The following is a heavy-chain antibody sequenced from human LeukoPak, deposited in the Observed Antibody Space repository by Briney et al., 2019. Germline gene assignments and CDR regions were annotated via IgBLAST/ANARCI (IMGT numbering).Heavy chain of an antibody. CDR1: GYTFTGYY. CDR3: ARSVVPAAMMSFDY. Sequence: ASVKASCKASGYTFTGYYMHRVRQAPGQGLEWMGWINPNSGGTNYAQKFQGRVTMTRDTSISTAYMELSRLRSDDTAVYYCARSVVPAAMMSFDYWGQGTLLTVSS. D-gene: IGHD2-2*01. J-gene: IGHJ4*02. CDR2: INPNSGGT. V-gene: IGHV1-2*02.